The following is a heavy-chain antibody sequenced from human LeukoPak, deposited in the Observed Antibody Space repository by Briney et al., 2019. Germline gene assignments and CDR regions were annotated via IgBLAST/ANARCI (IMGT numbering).Heavy chain of an antibody. J-gene: IGHJ4*02. CDR2: IHPSGGST. D-gene: IGHD5-18*01. V-gene: IGHV1-46*01. Sequence: ASVTISCKASGYTFTSYYLHWVRQAPGQGLEWMGVIHPSGGSTSYAQKFQGRVTLTKDTSTSTVYIGLSSPRSDDTAIFYCARMAMDTAMVTNFFDLWGQGTLVTVSA. CDR3: ARMAMDTAMVTNFFDL. CDR1: GYTFTSYY.